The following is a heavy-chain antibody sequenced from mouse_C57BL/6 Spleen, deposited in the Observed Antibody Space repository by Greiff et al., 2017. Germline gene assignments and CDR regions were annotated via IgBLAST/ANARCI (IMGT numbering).Heavy chain of an antibody. V-gene: IGHV5-16*01. CDR2: INYDGSST. Sequence: EVQLVESEGGLVQPGSSMKLSCTASGFTFSDYYMAWVRQVPEKGLEWVANINYDGSSTYYLDSLKSRFIISRDNAKNILYLQMSSLKSEDTATYYCARSIYYDYDGHWYFDVWGTGTTVTVSS. J-gene: IGHJ1*03. CDR1: GFTFSDYY. D-gene: IGHD2-4*01. CDR3: ARSIYYDYDGHWYFDV.